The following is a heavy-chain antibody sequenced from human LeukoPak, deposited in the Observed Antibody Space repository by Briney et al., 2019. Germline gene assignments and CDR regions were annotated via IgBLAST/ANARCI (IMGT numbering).Heavy chain of an antibody. CDR2: IYFSGST. Sequence: PSETLSLTCTVSGGSISSYYWRWIRQPPGKGLEWIGYIYFSGSTTYNPSLKSRVTISVDTSKKQFSLKLTSVTAADTAVYYCARGIAGGYSYGHGDYWGQGTLVTVSS. CDR1: GGSISSYY. V-gene: IGHV4-59*01. CDR3: ARGIAGGYSYGHGDY. J-gene: IGHJ4*02. D-gene: IGHD5-18*01.